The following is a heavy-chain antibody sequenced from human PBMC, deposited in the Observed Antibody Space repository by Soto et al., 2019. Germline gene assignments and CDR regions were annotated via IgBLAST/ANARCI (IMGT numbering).Heavy chain of an antibody. CDR3: ARDGRGRGYSYGLGDYFDY. Sequence: ASVKVSCKASRYTFTSHYIHWVRQAPVQGLEWMGIINPSGGSTSYAQKFQGRLTMTRDTSTSTVYMELSSLRSEDTAVYYCARDGRGRGYSYGLGDYFDYWGQGTLVTVSS. CDR1: RYTFTSHY. J-gene: IGHJ4*02. D-gene: IGHD5-18*01. V-gene: IGHV1-46*01. CDR2: INPSGGST.